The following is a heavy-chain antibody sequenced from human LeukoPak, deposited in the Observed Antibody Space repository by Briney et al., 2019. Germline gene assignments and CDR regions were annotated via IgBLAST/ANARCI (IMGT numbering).Heavy chain of an antibody. CDR2: INYSGST. J-gene: IGHJ6*02. CDR1: GGSISSGGYY. Sequence: PSQTLSLTCTVSGGSISSGGYYWSWIRQHPGKGLEWIGYINYSGSTYYNPSLKSRVTISVDTSKNQFSLKLSSVTAADTAVYYCAREGLPNYGMDVWGQGTTVTVSS. CDR3: AREGLPNYGMDV. V-gene: IGHV4-31*03.